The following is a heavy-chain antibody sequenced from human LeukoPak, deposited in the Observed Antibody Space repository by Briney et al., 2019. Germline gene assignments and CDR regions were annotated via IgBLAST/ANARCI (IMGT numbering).Heavy chain of an antibody. Sequence: SETLSLTCAVYGGSFSGYYWSWIRQPPGKGLEWIGEINHSGSTNYNPSLKSRVTISVDTSKNQFSLKLSSVTAADTAVYYCARQEDCSSTSCFETFDYWGQGTLVTVSS. V-gene: IGHV4-34*01. CDR1: GGSFSGYY. J-gene: IGHJ4*02. CDR3: ARQEDCSSTSCFETFDY. D-gene: IGHD2-2*01. CDR2: INHSGST.